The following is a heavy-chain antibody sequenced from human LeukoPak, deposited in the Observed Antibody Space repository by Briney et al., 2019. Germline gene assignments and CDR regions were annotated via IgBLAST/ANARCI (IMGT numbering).Heavy chain of an antibody. J-gene: IGHJ6*02. D-gene: IGHD1-20*01. V-gene: IGHV1-18*01. Sequence: ASVKVSCKASGYTFTSYGISWVRQAPGQGLEWMGWISAYNGNTNYAQKLQGRVTMTTDTSTSTAYMELRSLRSDDTAVYYCARGITGTLYYYYYGVDVWGQGTTVTVSS. CDR1: GYTFTSYG. CDR3: ARGITGTLYYYYYGVDV. CDR2: ISAYNGNT.